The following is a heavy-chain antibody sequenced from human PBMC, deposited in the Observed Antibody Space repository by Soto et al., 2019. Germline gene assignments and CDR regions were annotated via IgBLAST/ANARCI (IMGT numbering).Heavy chain of an antibody. Sequence: GALRLSCAASGFTFSSYAMSWVRQAPGKGLEWVSAISGSGGSTYYADSVKGRFTISRDNSKNTLYLQMNSLRAEDTAVYYRAKPFYCSGGSCYPGTAMVPFDYWGQGTLVTVSS. D-gene: IGHD2-15*01. CDR3: AKPFYCSGGSCYPGTAMVPFDY. CDR1: GFTFSSYA. CDR2: ISGSGGST. J-gene: IGHJ4*02. V-gene: IGHV3-23*01.